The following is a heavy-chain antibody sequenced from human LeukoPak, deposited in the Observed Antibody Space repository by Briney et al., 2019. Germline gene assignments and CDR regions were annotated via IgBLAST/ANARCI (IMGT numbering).Heavy chain of an antibody. Sequence: GGSLRLSCAASGFTFSSYAMSWVRQAPGKGLEWVSAISGSGGSTYYADSVKGRFTISRDNSKNTLYLQMNSLRAEDTAVYYCAKGGGYDFWSGYSPFDYWGQGTPVTVSS. V-gene: IGHV3-23*01. CDR1: GFTFSSYA. D-gene: IGHD3-3*01. CDR3: AKGGGYDFWSGYSPFDY. CDR2: ISGSGGST. J-gene: IGHJ4*02.